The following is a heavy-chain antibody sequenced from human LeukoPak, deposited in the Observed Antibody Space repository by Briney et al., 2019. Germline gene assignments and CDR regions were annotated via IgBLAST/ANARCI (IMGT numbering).Heavy chain of an antibody. J-gene: IGHJ3*02. CDR2: INPSGGST. D-gene: IGHD1-14*01. CDR3: ASGTLDAFDI. Sequence: ASGKVSCKASGYTFTSYYMHWVRQAPGQGLEWMGIINPSGGSTSYAQKFQGRVTMTRDTSASTAYMELSSLRSEDTAVYYCASGTLDAFDIWGQGTMVTVSS. V-gene: IGHV1-46*01. CDR1: GYTFTSYY.